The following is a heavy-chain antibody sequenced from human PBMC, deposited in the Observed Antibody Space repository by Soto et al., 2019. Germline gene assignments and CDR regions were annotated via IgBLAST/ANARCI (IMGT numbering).Heavy chain of an antibody. V-gene: IGHV1-69*01. CDR3: ARDESYSNYYYYYGMDV. CDR2: IIPIFATA. D-gene: IGHD4-4*01. CDR1: GGTFSSYA. J-gene: IGHJ6*02. Sequence: QVQLVQSGAEVKKPGSSVTVSCKAAGGTFSSYAIRWVRQAPGQGLEWMGGIIPIFATANYAQKFQGRVTITADESTSTAYMELSSLRSDDTAVYYCARDESYSNYYYYYGMDVWGQGTTVTVSS.